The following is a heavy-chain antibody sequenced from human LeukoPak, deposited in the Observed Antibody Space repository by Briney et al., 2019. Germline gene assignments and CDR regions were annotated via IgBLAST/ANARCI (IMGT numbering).Heavy chain of an antibody. V-gene: IGHV3-21*01. CDR3: AKDRSIVAVVAASGHFDY. CDR2: ISSSSSYI. Sequence: GGSLRLSCAASGFTFSSYSMNWVRQAPGKGLEWVSSISSSSSYIYYADSVKGRFTISRDNAENSLYLQMNSLRVEDTAVYYCAKDRSIVAVVAASGHFDYWGQGTLVTVSS. D-gene: IGHD2-15*01. J-gene: IGHJ4*02. CDR1: GFTFSSYS.